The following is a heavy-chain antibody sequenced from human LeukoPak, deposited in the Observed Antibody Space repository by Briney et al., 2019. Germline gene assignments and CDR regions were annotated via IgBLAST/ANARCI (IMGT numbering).Heavy chain of an antibody. CDR2: ISAYNGNT. CDR3: ARGWGYYSSTSCPGDY. D-gene: IGHD2-2*01. Sequence: ASVKVSCKASGYTFTSYGISWVRQAPGQGLEWMGWISAYNGNTNYAQKLQGRVTMTTDTSTSTAYMELRSLRSDDTAVYYCARGWGYYSSTSCPGDYWGQGTLVTVSS. J-gene: IGHJ4*02. CDR1: GYTFTSYG. V-gene: IGHV1-18*01.